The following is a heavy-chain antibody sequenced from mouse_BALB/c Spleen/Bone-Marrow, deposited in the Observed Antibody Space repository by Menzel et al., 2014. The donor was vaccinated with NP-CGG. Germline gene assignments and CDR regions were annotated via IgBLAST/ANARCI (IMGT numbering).Heavy chain of an antibody. V-gene: IGHV1-14*01. CDR1: GYTFTRYV. CDR2: INPYNEGS. CDR3: ARERDYGDYIAY. J-gene: IGHJ2*01. D-gene: IGHD1-1*01. Sequence: LQESGPELVKPGASVKMSCKASGYTFTRYVIHWVRQKPGQGLDWIGYINPYNEGSKYNEKFKGEATLTSDISSHTAYMELSSLTSDDSAVYYCARERDYGDYIAYWGQGTTLTVSS.